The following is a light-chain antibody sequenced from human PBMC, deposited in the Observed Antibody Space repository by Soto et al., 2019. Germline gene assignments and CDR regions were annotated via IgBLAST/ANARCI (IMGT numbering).Light chain of an antibody. Sequence: QSVLTQPASVSGSPGQSITISCTGTSSDVGSYNLVSWYQQHPGKAPKLMIYEVSKRPSGVSNRFSGSKSGNTASLTISGLQAEDEADYYCCSYAGSLRVFGGGTQLTVL. CDR3: CSYAGSLRV. CDR1: SSDVGSYNL. J-gene: IGLJ7*01. CDR2: EVS. V-gene: IGLV2-23*02.